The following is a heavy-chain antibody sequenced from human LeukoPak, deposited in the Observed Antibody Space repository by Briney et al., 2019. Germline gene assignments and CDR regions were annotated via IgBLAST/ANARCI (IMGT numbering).Heavy chain of an antibody. V-gene: IGHV4-61*01. CDR1: GGSISSGSDY. CDR2: IYYSGST. J-gene: IGHJ6*03. Sequence: PSETLSLTCTVSGGSISSGSDYWSWIRQPPGKGLEWIGYIYYSGSTNYNPSLKSRVTISVDTSKNQFSLKLSSVTAADTAVYYCARGLGYCSGGSCFDYYMDVWGKGTTVTVSS. D-gene: IGHD2-15*01. CDR3: ARGLGYCSGGSCFDYYMDV.